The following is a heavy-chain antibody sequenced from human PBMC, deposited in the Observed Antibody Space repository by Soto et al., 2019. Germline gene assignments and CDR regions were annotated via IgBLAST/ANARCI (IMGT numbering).Heavy chain of an antibody. D-gene: IGHD2-2*01. J-gene: IGHJ6*02. CDR1: GFTFGDYA. CDR3: TRERDCSGTSCYAYYYYGMDV. CDR2: IRSKAYGGTT. V-gene: IGHV3-49*03. Sequence: PGGSLRLSCTASGFTFGDYAMSWFRQAPGKGLEWVGFIRSKAYGGTTEYAASVKGRFTISRDDSKSIAYLQMNSLKTEDTAVYYCTRERDCSGTSCYAYYYYGMDVWGQGTTVTVSS.